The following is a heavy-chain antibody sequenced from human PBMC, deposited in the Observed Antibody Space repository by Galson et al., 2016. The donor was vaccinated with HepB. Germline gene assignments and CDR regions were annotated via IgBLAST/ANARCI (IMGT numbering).Heavy chain of an antibody. CDR1: GFTFTSYG. CDR2: IWYDETNK. J-gene: IGHJ3*02. Sequence: SLRLSCAASGFTFTSYGRHWVRQAPGKGLQWVATIWYDETNKYYTDSVKGRFTISRDDSKNTVYLQMNSLRVEDTAVYYCARDDNDDRNAFDIWGQGTMVTVSS. V-gene: IGHV3-33*01. D-gene: IGHD1-1*01. CDR3: ARDDNDDRNAFDI.